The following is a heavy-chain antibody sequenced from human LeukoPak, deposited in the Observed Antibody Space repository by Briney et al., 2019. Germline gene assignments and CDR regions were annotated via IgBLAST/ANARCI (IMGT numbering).Heavy chain of an antibody. J-gene: IGHJ3*02. CDR3: ARGIAVVYDAFDI. CDR2: INPNSGGT. CDR1: GYTFTGYY. D-gene: IGHD6-19*01. V-gene: IGHV1-2*02. Sequence: ASVRVSCKASGYTFTGYYMHWVRQAPGQGLEWMGWINPNSGGTNYAQKFQGRVTMTRDTSISTAYMELSRLRSDDTAVYYCARGIAVVYDAFDIWGQGTMVTVSS.